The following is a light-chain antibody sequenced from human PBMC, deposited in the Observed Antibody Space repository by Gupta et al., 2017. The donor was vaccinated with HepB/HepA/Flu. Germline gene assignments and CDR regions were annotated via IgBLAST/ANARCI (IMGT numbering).Light chain of an antibody. CDR1: SSDVGGYNY. CDR2: DVS. V-gene: IGLV2-14*01. J-gene: IGLJ2*01. CDR3: SSYTSSSTYVV. Sequence: QSALTQPASASGSHGQSTTISCTGTSSDVGGYNYVSWYQQHPGKAPKLMIYDVSNRPSGVSNRFSGSKSGNTASLTISGLQAEDEADYYCSSYTSSSTYVVFGGGTKLTVL.